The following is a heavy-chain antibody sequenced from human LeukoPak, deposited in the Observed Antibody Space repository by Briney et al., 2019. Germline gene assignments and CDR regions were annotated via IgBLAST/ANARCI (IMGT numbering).Heavy chain of an antibody. J-gene: IGHJ5*02. CDR3: ARTVDGP. CDR2: INHSGST. V-gene: IGHV4-39*07. CDR1: GDSISSSGYY. D-gene: IGHD3-9*01. Sequence: SETLSLTCTVSGDSISSSGYYWGWIRQPPGKGLEWIGEINHSGSTNYNPSLKSRVTISVDTSKNQFSLKLSSVTAADTAVYYCARTVDGPWGQGTLVTVSS.